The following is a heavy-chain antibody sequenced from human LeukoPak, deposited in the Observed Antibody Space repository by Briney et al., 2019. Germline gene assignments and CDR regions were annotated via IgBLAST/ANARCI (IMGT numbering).Heavy chain of an antibody. D-gene: IGHD6-13*01. CDR2: ISSNSSYI. J-gene: IGHJ6*03. CDR1: GFTFSSYS. V-gene: IGHV3-21*06. CDR3: ARESIAAAGTGSSFYYYMDV. Sequence: TGGSLRLSCAASGFTFSSYSMNWVRQAPGKGLEWVSSISSNSSYIYYADSVKGRFTISRDNAKNSLYLQMNSLRAEDTAVYYCARESIAAAGTGSSFYYYMDVWGKGTTVTVSS.